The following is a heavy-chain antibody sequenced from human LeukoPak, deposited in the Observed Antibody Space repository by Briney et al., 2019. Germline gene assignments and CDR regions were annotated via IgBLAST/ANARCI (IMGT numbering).Heavy chain of an antibody. CDR1: GFTFSSYA. J-gene: IGHJ1*01. V-gene: IGHV3-23*01. D-gene: IGHD6-13*01. Sequence: PGGSLRLSCAASGFTFSSYAMSWVRQAPGKGLEWVSAISGSGGSTYYADSVKGRFTISRDNSKNTLYLQMNSLRAEDTAVYYCAKAPRGQLGRAEYFQHWGQGTLVTVSS. CDR3: AKAPRGQLGRAEYFQH. CDR2: ISGSGGST.